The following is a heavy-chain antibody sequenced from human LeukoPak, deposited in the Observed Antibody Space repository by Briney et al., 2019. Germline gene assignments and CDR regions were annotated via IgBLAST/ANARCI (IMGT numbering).Heavy chain of an antibody. Sequence: GGSPRLSCAASGFTFGSYAMSWVSQAPGKGLEWVSAISVDGSGAWYAGSVRGRSTISRDNSKSTVYLQMNSLTADDTAVYFCARDRNFPRDQFDYWGQGTLVTVSS. CDR1: GFTFGSYA. J-gene: IGHJ4*02. CDR2: ISVDGSGA. CDR3: ARDRNFPRDQFDY. D-gene: IGHD2-2*01. V-gene: IGHV3-23*01.